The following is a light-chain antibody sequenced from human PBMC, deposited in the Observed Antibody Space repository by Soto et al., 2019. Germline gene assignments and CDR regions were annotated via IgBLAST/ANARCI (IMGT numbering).Light chain of an antibody. J-gene: IGKJ4*01. CDR1: QSVRSN. Sequence: EIVMTQSPATLSVSPGERATLFCRASQSVRSNFLAWYQQKPGQAPRPLIYGASTRATGVPARFSGSGSGTEFTLTISSLQSEEFAVYYCQQYSAWPLTFGGGTKVEIK. CDR3: QQYSAWPLT. V-gene: IGKV3-15*01. CDR2: GAS.